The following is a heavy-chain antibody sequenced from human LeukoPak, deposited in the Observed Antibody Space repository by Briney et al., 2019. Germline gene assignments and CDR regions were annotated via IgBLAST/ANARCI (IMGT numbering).Heavy chain of an antibody. CDR1: GGSISSSSYY. V-gene: IGHV4-61*05. CDR3: ASPAHYDILTGPFEAFDI. J-gene: IGHJ3*02. Sequence: SETLSLTCIVSGGSISSSSYYWGWIRQPPGKGLEWIGYIYYSGSTNYNPSLKSRVTLSVETSKNQFSLRLSSVTAADTAVYYCASPAHYDILTGPFEAFDIWGQGTMVTVSS. CDR2: IYYSGST. D-gene: IGHD3-9*01.